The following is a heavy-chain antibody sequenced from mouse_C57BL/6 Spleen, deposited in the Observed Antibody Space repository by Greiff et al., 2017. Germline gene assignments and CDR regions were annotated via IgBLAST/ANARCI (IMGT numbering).Heavy chain of an antibody. CDR1: GYTFTSYW. CDR2: LPPNSGST. J-gene: IGHJ1*03. Sequence: QVQLQQPGAALVKPGASVKLSCKASGYTFTSYWMHWVKQRPGQGLEWIGMLPPNSGSTNYNEKFQSKATLTVDKSSSTAYMQLSSLTSEDSAVYYCARTDDYDWYFDDWGKGTTVTVSS. V-gene: IGHV1-64*01. D-gene: IGHD2-4*01. CDR3: ARTDDYDWYFDD.